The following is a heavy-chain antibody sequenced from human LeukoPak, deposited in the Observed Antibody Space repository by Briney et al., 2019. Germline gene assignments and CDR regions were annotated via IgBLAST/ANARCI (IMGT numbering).Heavy chain of an antibody. D-gene: IGHD2-15*01. CDR3: VRVKGSYFDY. CDR2: ISSRGSAI. V-gene: IGHV3-48*01. Sequence: PGGSLRLSCAASGFPLSSYSINWVRQAPGKGLEWVSYISSRGSAIYYVDSVKGRFTVSRDNAKNSLFLQMNSPRAEDTAVYYCVRVKGSYFDYWGQGAQVTVSS. J-gene: IGHJ4*02. CDR1: GFPLSSYS.